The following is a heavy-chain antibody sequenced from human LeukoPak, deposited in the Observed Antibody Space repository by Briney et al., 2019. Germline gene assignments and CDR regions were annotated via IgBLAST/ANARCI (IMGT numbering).Heavy chain of an antibody. D-gene: IGHD7-27*01. Sequence: GASVTVSCKASGYTFTSYYMHWVRQAPGQGLEWMGIINPGGGSTSYAQKFQGRVTMTRDTSTSTVYMELSSLRSEDTAVYYCARVGNWGSADPWGQGTLVTVSS. CDR1: GYTFTSYY. V-gene: IGHV1-46*01. J-gene: IGHJ5*02. CDR2: INPGGGST. CDR3: ARVGNWGSADP.